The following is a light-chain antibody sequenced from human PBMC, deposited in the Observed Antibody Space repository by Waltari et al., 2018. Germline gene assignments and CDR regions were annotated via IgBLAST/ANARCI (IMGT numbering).Light chain of an antibody. Sequence: EIVLTQSPGTLSLSPGARATISCRASPSVSRALAWYQQKPGQAPRLLIYGASTRATGIPERFSGGGSGTDFSLTISRLEPEDFAVYYCQHYVSLPATFGQGTKVEIK. CDR1: PSVSRA. CDR3: QHYVSLPAT. V-gene: IGKV3-20*01. CDR2: GAS. J-gene: IGKJ1*01.